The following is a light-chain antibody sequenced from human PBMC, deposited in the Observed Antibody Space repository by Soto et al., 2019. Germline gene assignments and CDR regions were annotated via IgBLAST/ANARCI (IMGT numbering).Light chain of an antibody. CDR3: QPDYNLQT. V-gene: IGKV3D-7*01. Sequence: PGERVTLSCRASQSVSSSYLTWYQQKPGQAPRLLIYGASTRATSIPARFSGSGSGTDFTLTISSLQPEDFAVYYCQPDYNLQTFGQGTKVEI. J-gene: IGKJ1*01. CDR2: GAS. CDR1: QSVSSSY.